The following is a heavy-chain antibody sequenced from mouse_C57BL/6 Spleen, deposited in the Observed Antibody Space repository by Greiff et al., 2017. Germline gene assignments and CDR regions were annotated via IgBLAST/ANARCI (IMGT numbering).Heavy chain of an antibody. V-gene: IGHV5-17*01. D-gene: IGHD2-4*01. CDR1: GFTFSDYG. Sequence: VQLKESGGGLVKPGGSLKLSCAASGFTFSDYGMHWVRQAPEKGLEWVAYISSGSSTIYYADTVKGRFTIARDNAKNTLFLQMTSLRSEDTAMYYCARRSLYDYDYFDYWGQGTTLTVSS. CDR2: ISSGSSTI. J-gene: IGHJ2*01. CDR3: ARRSLYDYDYFDY.